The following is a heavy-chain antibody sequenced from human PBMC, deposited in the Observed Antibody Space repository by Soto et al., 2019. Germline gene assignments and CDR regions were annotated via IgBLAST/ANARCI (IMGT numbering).Heavy chain of an antibody. D-gene: IGHD1-7*01. Sequence: PGGSLRLSCVASGFTFSNYWMHWVRQAPGKGLVWVSRINTDGSSTNYADSVKGRFTISRDNAKIMVYLQMNSLRVEDTAVYYCARDNWNSYWGQGTLVTVSS. J-gene: IGHJ4*02. V-gene: IGHV3-74*01. CDR2: INTDGSST. CDR3: ARDNWNSY. CDR1: GFTFSNYW.